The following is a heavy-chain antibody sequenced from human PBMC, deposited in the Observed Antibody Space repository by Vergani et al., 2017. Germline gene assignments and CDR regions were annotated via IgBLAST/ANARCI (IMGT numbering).Heavy chain of an antibody. CDR3: PRQEVPKMDAKLEEGGGYYYYYGMDV. J-gene: IGHJ6*02. Sequence: EVQLVLSGAEVTTPGESLKIFCKGSGYSFTSYWIGWVRQMPGKGLEWMGIIYPGDSDTRYSPSFQGQVTIPADKSIGTAYLQRSSLKATDTAMNYCPRQEVPKMDAKLEEGGGYYYYYGMDVWGQGTTVTVSS. D-gene: IGHD5-24*01. CDR1: GYSFTSYW. CDR2: IYPGDSDT. V-gene: IGHV5-51*01.